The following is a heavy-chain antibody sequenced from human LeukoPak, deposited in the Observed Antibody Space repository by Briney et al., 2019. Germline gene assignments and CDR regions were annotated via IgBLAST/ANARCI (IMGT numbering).Heavy chain of an antibody. V-gene: IGHV4-30-2*01. CDR1: GGSISSGGYY. Sequence: SQTLSLTCTVSGGSISSGGYYWSWIRQPPGKGLEWIGYIYHSGSTYYNPSLKSRVTISVDRSKNQFSLKLSSVTAADTAVYYCARDQFPGVAAAGAFDIWGQGTMVTVSS. J-gene: IGHJ3*02. D-gene: IGHD6-13*01. CDR2: IYHSGST. CDR3: ARDQFPGVAAAGAFDI.